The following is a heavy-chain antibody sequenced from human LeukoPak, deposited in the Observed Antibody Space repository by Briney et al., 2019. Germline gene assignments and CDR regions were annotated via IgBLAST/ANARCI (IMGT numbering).Heavy chain of an antibody. CDR1: GFTFSSYW. D-gene: IGHD1-26*01. Sequence: GGSLRLSCAASGFTFSSYWMNWARQAPGKGLEWVAVISYDGSNKYYADSVKGRFTISRDNSKNTLYLQMNSLRAEDTAVYYCARLVGATTPFDYWGQGTLVTVSS. V-gene: IGHV3-30-3*01. CDR3: ARLVGATTPFDY. CDR2: ISYDGSNK. J-gene: IGHJ4*02.